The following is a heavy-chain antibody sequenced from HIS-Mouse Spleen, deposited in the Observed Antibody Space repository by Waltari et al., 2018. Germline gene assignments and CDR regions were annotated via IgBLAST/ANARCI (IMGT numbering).Heavy chain of an antibody. J-gene: IGHJ4*02. V-gene: IGHV3-21*01. CDR2: ISSSSSYI. Sequence: EVQLVESGGGLVKPGGSLRLSCAASGFTFSSYSMNWVRQAPGKGLEWVSSISSSSSYIYYADSVKGRFTISRDNAKNSLYLQMNSLRAEDTAVYYCARDRAPYCSGGSCYFDYWGQGTLVTVSS. CDR1: GFTFSSYS. CDR3: ARDRAPYCSGGSCYFDY. D-gene: IGHD2-15*01.